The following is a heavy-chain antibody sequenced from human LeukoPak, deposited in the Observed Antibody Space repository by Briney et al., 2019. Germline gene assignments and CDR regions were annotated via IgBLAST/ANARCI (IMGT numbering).Heavy chain of an antibody. Sequence: GGSLRLSCAASGFTFSSYIMNWVRQAPGKGLEWVSSISSSSTYIYYADSVKGRFTISRDSAKNSLYLQMNSLRAEDTALYYCATSAVPSNFYYYAMDVWGQGTTVTVSS. CDR2: ISSSSTYI. J-gene: IGHJ6*02. CDR1: GFTFSSYI. V-gene: IGHV3-21*01. CDR3: ATSAVPSNFYYYAMDV. D-gene: IGHD6-19*01.